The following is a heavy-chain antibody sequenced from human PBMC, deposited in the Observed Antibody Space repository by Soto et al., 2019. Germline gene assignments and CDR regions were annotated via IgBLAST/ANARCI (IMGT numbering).Heavy chain of an antibody. D-gene: IGHD3-3*01. CDR2: IWYDGSKK. CDR1: GFTFSSFG. V-gene: IGHV3-33*01. Sequence: PGGSLRLSCAASGFTFSSFGMHWVRQAPGKGLEWVSLIWYDGSKKSYGDSVKGRFTISRDKSRNTVYLQMNSLRADDTAVYYCARDASYYSLWSGYYPSRNGMDVWGQGTTVTVSS. CDR3: ARDASYYSLWSGYYPSRNGMDV. J-gene: IGHJ6*02.